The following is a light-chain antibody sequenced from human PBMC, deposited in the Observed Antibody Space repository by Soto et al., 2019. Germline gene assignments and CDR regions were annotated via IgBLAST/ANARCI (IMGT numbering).Light chain of an antibody. J-gene: IGKJ1*01. CDR2: KAS. V-gene: IGKV1-5*03. Sequence: DIQMTQSPSTLSASVGDRVTITCRASQSISSWLAWYQHKPGKAPKLLLYKASSLESGVPSRFSGSGSGTEFTLTISSLQPDECATYYCQQYNSYRWTFGQGTKVEIK. CDR1: QSISSW. CDR3: QQYNSYRWT.